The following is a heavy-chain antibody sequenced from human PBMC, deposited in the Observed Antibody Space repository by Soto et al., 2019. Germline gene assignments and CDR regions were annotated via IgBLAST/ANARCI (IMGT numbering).Heavy chain of an antibody. CDR1: GYTFTSYG. CDR2: ISAYNGNT. V-gene: IGHV1-18*01. CDR3: ARDLRDSSSWYKIDY. Sequence: ASVKVSFKASGYTFTSYGISWLRQAPGQGLEWMGWISAYNGNTNYAQKLQGRVTMTTDTSTSTAYMELRSLRSDDTAVYYCARDLRDSSSWYKIDYWGQGTLVTVSS. D-gene: IGHD6-13*01. J-gene: IGHJ4*02.